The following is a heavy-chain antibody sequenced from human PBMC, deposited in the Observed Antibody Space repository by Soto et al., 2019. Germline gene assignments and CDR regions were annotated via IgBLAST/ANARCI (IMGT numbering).Heavy chain of an antibody. V-gene: IGHV3-23*01. CDR2: ISNTGADT. CDR3: AKVLSVTATYYYGMDV. D-gene: IGHD2-21*02. Sequence: PGGSLRLSCAASGFTFSTYHMTWVRQAPGKGLEWVSAISNTGADTYYADSVKGRFTISRDNSKNTVHLQMNSLRADDTAVYYCAKVLSVTATYYYGMDVWGQGTTVTVSS. CDR1: GFTFSTYH. J-gene: IGHJ6*02.